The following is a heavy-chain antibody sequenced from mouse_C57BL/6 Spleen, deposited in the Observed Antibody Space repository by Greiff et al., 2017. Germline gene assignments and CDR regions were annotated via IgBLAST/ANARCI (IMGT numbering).Heavy chain of an antibody. D-gene: IGHD1-1*01. J-gene: IGHJ3*01. CDR2: IWSGGST. V-gene: IGHV2-2*01. Sequence: VQGVESGPGLVQPSQSLSITCTVSGFSLTSYGVHWVRQSPGKGLEWLGVIWSGGSTDYNAAFISRLSISKDNSKSQVFFKRNSLQADDTAIYYCASYYYGSSYGFAYWGQGTLVTVSA. CDR1: GFSLTSYG. CDR3: ASYYYGSSYGFAY.